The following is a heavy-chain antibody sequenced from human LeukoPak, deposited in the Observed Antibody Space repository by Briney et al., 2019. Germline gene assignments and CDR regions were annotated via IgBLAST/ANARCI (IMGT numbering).Heavy chain of an antibody. CDR1: GYSISSGYY. D-gene: IGHD3-16*01. V-gene: IGHV4-38-2*02. J-gene: IGHJ4*02. CDR2: IYHSGST. CDR3: ARVPYDYVWGSYDY. Sequence: PSETLSPTCTVSGYSISSGYYWGWIRQPPGKGLEWIGSIYHSGSTYYNPSLKSRVTISVDTSKNQFSLKLSSVTAADTAVYYCARVPYDYVWGSYDYWGQGTLVTVSS.